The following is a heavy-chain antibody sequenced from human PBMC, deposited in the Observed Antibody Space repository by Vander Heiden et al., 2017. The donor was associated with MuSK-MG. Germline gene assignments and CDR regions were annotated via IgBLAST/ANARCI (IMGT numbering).Heavy chain of an antibody. CDR2: SYTSGST. CDR1: GGSISSYY. D-gene: IGHD3-3*01. V-gene: IGHV4-4*07. Sequence: QVQLQESGPGLVKPSETLSLTCTVSGGSISSYYWSWIRQPAGKGLEWIGHSYTSGSTNYNPSLKSRVTMPVDTSKNQFSLKLSSVTAADTAVYYCARAYYDFWSGPFQHWGQGTLVTVSS. J-gene: IGHJ1*01. CDR3: ARAYYDFWSGPFQH.